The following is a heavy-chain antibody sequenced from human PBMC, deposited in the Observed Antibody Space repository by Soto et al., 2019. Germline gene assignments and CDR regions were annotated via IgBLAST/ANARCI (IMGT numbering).Heavy chain of an antibody. J-gene: IGHJ4*02. V-gene: IGHV3-74*01. Sequence: EVQLVESGGGLVQPGGSLRLSCAASGFTFSDHWMHWVRQVPGKGLVWVARNSDGSATTYADSVKGRFTISRANARNTLFLQMDSLRAEDTALYYCARGYSSGPDYWGQGTLVTVS. D-gene: IGHD6-19*01. CDR1: GFTFSDHW. CDR3: ARGYSSGPDY. CDR2: NSDGSAT.